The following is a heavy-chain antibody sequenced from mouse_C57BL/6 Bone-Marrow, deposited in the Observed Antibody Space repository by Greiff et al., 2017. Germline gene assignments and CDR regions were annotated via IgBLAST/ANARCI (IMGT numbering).Heavy chain of an antibody. D-gene: IGHD2-1*01. J-gene: IGHJ2*01. CDR1: GYAFTNYL. CDR3: ARRGKEDY. CDR2: INPGSGGT. Sequence: QVQLKESGAELVRPGTSVKVSCKASGYAFTNYLIEWVKQRPGQGLEWIGVINPGSGGTNYNEKFKGKATLTADKSSSTAYMQLSSLTSEDSAVYFCARRGKEDYWGQGTTLTVSS. V-gene: IGHV1-54*01.